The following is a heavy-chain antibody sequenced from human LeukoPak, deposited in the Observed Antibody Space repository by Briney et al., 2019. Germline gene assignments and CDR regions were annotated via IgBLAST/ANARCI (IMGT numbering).Heavy chain of an antibody. D-gene: IGHD2-15*01. CDR2: IYPGDSDT. CDR1: GYSFTSYW. Sequence: GESLKISCKGSGYSFTSYWIGWVRQMPGKGLEWMGIIYPGDSDTRYSPSFQGQVTISADTSISTAYLQWSSLKASDTAMYYCARHLTSLGYCSGGSCWYYFDYWGQGTLVTVPS. J-gene: IGHJ4*02. CDR3: ARHLTSLGYCSGGSCWYYFDY. V-gene: IGHV5-51*01.